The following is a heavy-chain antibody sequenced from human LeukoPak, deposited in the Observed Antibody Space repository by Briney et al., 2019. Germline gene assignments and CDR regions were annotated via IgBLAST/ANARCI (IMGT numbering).Heavy chain of an antibody. CDR2: IYHSEST. D-gene: IGHD3-9*01. CDR3: ARAAAYYDILPGYYKGAFDI. CDR1: GYSISSGYY. J-gene: IGHJ3*02. Sequence: PSETLSPTCAVSGYSISSGYYWGWIRPPPGQGREWIGCIYHSESTYYNPSLKSRVTIAVDTFKNQFCLELSSVTAADTAVYYCARAAAYYDILPGYYKGAFDIWGQGKMVTVSS. V-gene: IGHV4-38-2*01.